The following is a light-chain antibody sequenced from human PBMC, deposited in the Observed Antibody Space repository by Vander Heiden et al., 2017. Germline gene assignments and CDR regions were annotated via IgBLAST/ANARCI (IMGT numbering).Light chain of an antibody. V-gene: IGLV2-14*01. CDR3: SSYTSSSKV. J-gene: IGLJ1*01. CDR1: SSDVGGYND. Sequence: QYALTPPASVSASPGQSITISCTGTSSDVGGYNDVSWYQQHPGKAPKLMIYEVSNRPSGVSNRFSGSKSGNTASLTISGLQAEDEADYYCSSYTSSSKVFGTGTKVTVL. CDR2: EVS.